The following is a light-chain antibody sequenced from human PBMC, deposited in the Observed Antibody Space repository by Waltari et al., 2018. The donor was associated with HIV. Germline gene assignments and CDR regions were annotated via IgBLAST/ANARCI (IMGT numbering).Light chain of an antibody. V-gene: IGKV1-17*01. CDR2: TVS. CDR1: QDIRND. J-gene: IGKJ4*01. Sequence: DIQMTQSPSSRSASVGDRVTITCRASQDIRNDLGWYQQKTGKGPERLMSTVSSLQSGVPSRFSGSGSGTEFTLTISSLQPEDFATYYCLQHNSYPLTFGGGTKVEIK. CDR3: LQHNSYPLT.